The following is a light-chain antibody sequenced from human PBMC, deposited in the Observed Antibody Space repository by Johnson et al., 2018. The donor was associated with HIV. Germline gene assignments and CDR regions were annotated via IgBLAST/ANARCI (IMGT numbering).Light chain of an antibody. V-gene: IGLV1-51*02. CDR2: ENN. Sequence: QSVLTQPPSVSAAPGQKVTISCSGSSSNIGNNYVSWYQQLPGTAPKLLICENNKRPTGITDRFSGSKSGTSATLGITGLQTGDEADYYCGTWDSSLSAPYIFGTGTKVTVL. CDR1: SSNIGNNY. J-gene: IGLJ1*01. CDR3: GTWDSSLSAPYI.